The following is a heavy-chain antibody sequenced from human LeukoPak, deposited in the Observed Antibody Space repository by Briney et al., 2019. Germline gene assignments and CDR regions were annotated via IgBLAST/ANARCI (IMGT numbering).Heavy chain of an antibody. CDR3: ARNRVNRNLAVAGTNYYYAMDV. D-gene: IGHD6-19*01. J-gene: IGHJ6*01. Sequence: ASVKVSCKASGYTFTSYGISWVRQAPGQGLEWMGWISAYNGNTNYAQKLQGRVTMTTDTSTSTAYMELRSLRSDDTAVYYCARNRVNRNLAVAGTNYYYAMDVWGQGTTVTVSS. CDR1: GYTFTSYG. V-gene: IGHV1-18*01. CDR2: ISAYNGNT.